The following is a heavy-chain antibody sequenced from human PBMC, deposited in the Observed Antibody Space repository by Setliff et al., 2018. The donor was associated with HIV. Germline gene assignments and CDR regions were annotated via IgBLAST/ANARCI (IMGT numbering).Heavy chain of an antibody. CDR1: GGSISSSSYY. CDR3: ARDIIARTYWYFDL. Sequence: SETLSLTCTVSGGSISSSSYYWGWIRQPPGKGLEWIGTIYHSGTTYYNPSLKSRVTISVDTSKNHFSLKLTSVTAADTAVYYCARDIIARTYWYFDLWGRGTLVTVSS. V-gene: IGHV4-39*02. J-gene: IGHJ2*01. D-gene: IGHD1-1*01. CDR2: IYHSGTT.